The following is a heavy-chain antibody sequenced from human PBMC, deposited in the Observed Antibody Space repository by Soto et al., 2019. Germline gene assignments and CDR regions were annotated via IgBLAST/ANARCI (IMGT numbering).Heavy chain of an antibody. V-gene: IGHV4-39*01. CDR1: GGSISSSSYY. CDR3: ARRMVPGYYYYYGMDV. Sequence: SATLSLTCTVSGGSISSSSYYWGWIRQPPGKGLEWIGSIYYSGSTYYNPSLKSRVTISVETSKNQFSLKLSSVTAADTAVYYCARRMVPGYYYYYGMDVWGQGTTVTVSS. D-gene: IGHD3-10*01. CDR2: IYYSGST. J-gene: IGHJ6*02.